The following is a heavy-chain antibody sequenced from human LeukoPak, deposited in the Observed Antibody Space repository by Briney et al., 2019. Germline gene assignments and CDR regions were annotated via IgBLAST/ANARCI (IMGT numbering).Heavy chain of an antibody. D-gene: IGHD3-22*01. CDR2: INTDGSST. CDR3: ARGGVTTYYYDSSGSGIND. Sequence: GGSLRLSCAASGFTFSSYWMHWVRQAPGKGLVWVSRINTDGSSTSYADSVKGRFTISRDNAKNTLYLQMNSLRAEDTAVYYCARGGVTTYYYDSSGSGINDWGQGTLVTVSS. V-gene: IGHV3-74*01. J-gene: IGHJ4*02. CDR1: GFTFSSYW.